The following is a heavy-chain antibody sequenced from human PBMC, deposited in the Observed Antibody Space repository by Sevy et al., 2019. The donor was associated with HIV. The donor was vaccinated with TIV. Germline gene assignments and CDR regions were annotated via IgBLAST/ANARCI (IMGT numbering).Heavy chain of an antibody. CDR1: GFTFSSYS. CDR3: ARAGGGSYGSLGFDY. CDR2: ISSSSSTI. D-gene: IGHD1-26*01. V-gene: IGHV3-48*02. J-gene: IGHJ4*02. Sequence: GGSLRLSCAASGFTFSSYSMNWVRQAPGKGLEWVSYISSSSSTIYYADSVKRRFTISRDNAKNSLYLQMNSLRDEDTAVYYCARAGGGSYGSLGFDYWGQGTLVTVSS.